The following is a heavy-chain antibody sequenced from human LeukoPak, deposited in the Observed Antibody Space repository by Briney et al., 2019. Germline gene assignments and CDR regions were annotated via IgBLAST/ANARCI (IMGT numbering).Heavy chain of an antibody. J-gene: IGHJ4*02. D-gene: IGHD5-18*01. CDR3: ASGYSYPSPFDN. V-gene: IGHV4-4*02. CDR1: GGSISDTNW. Sequence: SGTLSLTCAVSGGSISDTNWWSWVRQPPGRGLEWIGEVYHSGTTNYNPSFKSRIAISVDKSQNQFSLKLTSVTAADTAVYYCASGYSYPSPFDNWGQGTLVTVSS. CDR2: VYHSGTT.